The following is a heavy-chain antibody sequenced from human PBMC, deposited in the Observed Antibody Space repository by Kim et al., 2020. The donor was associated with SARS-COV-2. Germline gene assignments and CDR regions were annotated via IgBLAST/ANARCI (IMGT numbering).Heavy chain of an antibody. CDR2: IYYSGST. Sequence: SETLSLTFSVSGGSISSRDYYWGWIRQPPGKGLEWIATIYYSGSTYYNPSLKGRVTISVDTSKKQFSLRLSSVTAADAAVYYCARHLRNWYFDLWGRGTL. J-gene: IGHJ2*01. CDR3: ARHLRNWYFDL. V-gene: IGHV4-39*01. CDR1: GGSISSRDYY.